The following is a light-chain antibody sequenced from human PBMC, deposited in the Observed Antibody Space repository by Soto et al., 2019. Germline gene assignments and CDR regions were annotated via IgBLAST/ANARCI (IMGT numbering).Light chain of an antibody. CDR3: QSFDSRLSAPV. J-gene: IGLJ2*01. CDR2: GNN. V-gene: IGLV1-40*01. Sequence: QSVLTQPPSVSGAPGQRVTISCTGSSSNIGAGYDVHWYQQLPGTAPKLLIYGNNNRPSGVPDRFSGSKSGTSASLAITGLQGDDEADYYCQSFDSRLSAPVFGGGTKLTVL. CDR1: SSNIGAGYD.